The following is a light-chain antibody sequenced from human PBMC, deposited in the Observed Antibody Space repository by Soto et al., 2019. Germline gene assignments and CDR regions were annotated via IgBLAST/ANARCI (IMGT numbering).Light chain of an antibody. V-gene: IGKV3-11*01. CDR2: DAS. Sequence: EIVLTQSPATLSLSPGERATLSCRASQSLSRFLAWYQQKPGQAPRLLIYDASNRATGIPARFSGSGSGTDFTLTISSLEPEDFAVYYCQQRSNWPSITFGQGTRLEI. CDR1: QSLSRF. CDR3: QQRSNWPSIT. J-gene: IGKJ5*01.